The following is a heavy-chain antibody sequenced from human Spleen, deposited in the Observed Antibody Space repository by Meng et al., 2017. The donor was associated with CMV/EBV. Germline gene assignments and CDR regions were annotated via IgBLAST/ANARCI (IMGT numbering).Heavy chain of an antibody. V-gene: IGHV3-21*04. CDR1: GFTVSSYS. CDR2: ISSSSSYI. CDR3: AKSRSEYYFYHGMDV. Sequence: GGSLRLSCAASGFTVSSYSMNWVRQAPGKGLEWVSSISSSSSYIYYADSVKGRFTISRDNSKNTVYLQMNSLRAEDTALYYCAKSRSEYYFYHGMDVWGQGTTVTVSS. J-gene: IGHJ6*02.